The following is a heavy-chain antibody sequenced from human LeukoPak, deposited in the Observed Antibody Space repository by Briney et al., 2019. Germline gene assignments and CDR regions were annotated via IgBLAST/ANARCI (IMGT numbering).Heavy chain of an antibody. D-gene: IGHD6-19*01. CDR3: ASLYSSGWYGSPNNWFDP. V-gene: IGHV4-59*01. Sequence: SETLSLTCTVSGGSISSYYWSWIRQPPGKGLEWIGYIYYSGSTNYNPSLKSRVTISVDTSKNQFSLKLSSVTAADTAVYYCASLYSSGWYGSPNNWFDPWGQGTLVTVSS. CDR1: GGSISSYY. J-gene: IGHJ5*02. CDR2: IYYSGST.